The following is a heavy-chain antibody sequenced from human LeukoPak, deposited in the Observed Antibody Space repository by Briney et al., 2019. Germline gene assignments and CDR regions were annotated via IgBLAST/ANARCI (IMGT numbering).Heavy chain of an antibody. CDR3: ARGDRSPDYYYMDV. V-gene: IGHV4-34*01. CDR1: GGSFSGYY. CDR2: INHSGST. Sequence: PSETLSLTCAVYGGSFSGYYWSWIRQPPGKGLEWIGEINHSGSTNYNPPLKSRVTISLDTSKNQFSLKVSSVTVADTAVYYCARGDRSPDYYYMDVWGKGTTVTVSS. J-gene: IGHJ6*03.